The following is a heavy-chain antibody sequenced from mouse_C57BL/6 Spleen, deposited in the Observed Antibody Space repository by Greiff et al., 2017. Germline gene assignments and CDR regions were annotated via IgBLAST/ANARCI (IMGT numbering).Heavy chain of an antibody. Sequence: VQLQQSGAELVRPGASVKLSCKASGYTFTNYYINWVTQRPGQGLEWIARIYPGSGNTYYNEKFKGKATLTAEKSSSTAYMQLSSLTSEDSAVYFCARDDYDAMDYWGQGTSVTVSS. D-gene: IGHD2-12*01. CDR1: GYTFTNYY. J-gene: IGHJ4*01. V-gene: IGHV1-76*01. CDR3: ARDDYDAMDY. CDR2: IYPGSGNT.